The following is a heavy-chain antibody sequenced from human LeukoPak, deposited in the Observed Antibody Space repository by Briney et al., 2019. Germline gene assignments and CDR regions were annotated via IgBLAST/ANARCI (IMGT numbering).Heavy chain of an antibody. V-gene: IGHV3-21*01. CDR3: ARGQHRDYYYYGMDV. J-gene: IGHJ6*02. CDR1: GFTFSSYS. Sequence: PGGSLRLSCAASGFTFSSYSMNWVRQAPGKGLEWVSSISSSSSYIYYADSVKGRFTISRDNAKNSLYLQMNSLRAEDTAVYYCARGQHRDYYYYGMDVWGQGTTVTVS. D-gene: IGHD1-14*01. CDR2: ISSSSSYI.